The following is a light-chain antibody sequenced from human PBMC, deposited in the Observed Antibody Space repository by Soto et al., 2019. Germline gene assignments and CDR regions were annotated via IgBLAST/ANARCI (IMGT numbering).Light chain of an antibody. Sequence: DIQMTQSPSSLSASVGDRVTITCRASQSISNYLNWYQHKLGKAPRLLIYDASRLQSGVPSRFSGSGSGTDFTLTSSSLQPEDFATYYCQQSSITPRTFGPGTKVDIK. V-gene: IGKV1-39*01. CDR3: QQSSITPRT. CDR1: QSISNY. CDR2: DAS. J-gene: IGKJ1*01.